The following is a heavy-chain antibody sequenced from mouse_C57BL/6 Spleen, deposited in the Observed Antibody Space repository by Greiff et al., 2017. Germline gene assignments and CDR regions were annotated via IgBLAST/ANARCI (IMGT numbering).Heavy chain of an antibody. V-gene: IGHV6-6*01. CDR3: TRPGDFAWFAY. CDR1: GFTFSDAW. Sequence: EVHLVESGGGLVQPGGSMKLSCAASGFTFSDAWMDWVRQSPEKGLEWVAEIRNKANNHATYYAESVKGRFTISRDDSKSSVYLQMNSLRAEDTGIYYCTRPGDFAWFAYWGQGTLVTVSA. J-gene: IGHJ3*01. CDR2: IRNKANNHAT. D-gene: IGHD3-3*01.